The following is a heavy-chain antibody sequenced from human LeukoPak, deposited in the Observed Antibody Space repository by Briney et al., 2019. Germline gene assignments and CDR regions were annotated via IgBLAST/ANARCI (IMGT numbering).Heavy chain of an antibody. CDR2: IYYSGST. Sequence: SETLSLTCTVSGGSISSSSYYWGWIRQPPGKGLEWNGSIYYSGSTYYNPSLKSRVTISVDTSKNQFSLKLSSVTAADTAVYYCARGQIAAAHHSDYWGQGTLVTVSS. V-gene: IGHV4-39*07. D-gene: IGHD6-13*01. CDR3: ARGQIAAAHHSDY. J-gene: IGHJ4*02. CDR1: GGSISSSSYY.